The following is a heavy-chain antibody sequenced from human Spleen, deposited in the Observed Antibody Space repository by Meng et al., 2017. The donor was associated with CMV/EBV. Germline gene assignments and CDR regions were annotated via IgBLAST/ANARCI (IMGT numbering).Heavy chain of an antibody. CDR2: IYYSGST. D-gene: IGHD6-13*01. Sequence: VEPQEAGPGLVKPSQTLSLTCTVSGGSISSGDYYWSWIRQPPGKGLEWIGYIYYSGSTYYNPSLKSRVTISVDTSKNQFSLKLSSVTAADTAVYYCARSTPAAAAFDYWGQGTLVTVSS. J-gene: IGHJ4*02. CDR3: ARSTPAAAAFDY. V-gene: IGHV4-30-4*08. CDR1: GGSISSGDYY.